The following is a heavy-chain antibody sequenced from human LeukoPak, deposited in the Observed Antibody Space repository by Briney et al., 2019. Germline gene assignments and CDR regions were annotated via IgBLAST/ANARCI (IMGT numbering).Heavy chain of an antibody. CDR1: GYTLTGYY. Sequence: VASVKVSCKASGYTLTGYYMHWVRQAPGQGLEWMGWINPNSGGTNYAQKFQGRVTMTRDTSISTAYMELSRLRSDDTAVYYCARSPSGFGEFEYYFDYWGQGTLVTVSS. J-gene: IGHJ4*02. CDR2: INPNSGGT. D-gene: IGHD3-10*01. V-gene: IGHV1-2*02. CDR3: ARSPSGFGEFEYYFDY.